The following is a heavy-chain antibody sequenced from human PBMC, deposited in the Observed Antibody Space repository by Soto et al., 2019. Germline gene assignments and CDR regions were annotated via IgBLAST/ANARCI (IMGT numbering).Heavy chain of an antibody. CDR2: IYFAGST. J-gene: IGHJ4*02. CDR1: GGSLSSSSYY. Sequence: SETLSLTCTVSGGSLSSSSYYWAWIRQPPGKRLEWIGSIYFAGSTYYNPSLKSRVTISVDTSKNQFSLKLSSVTAADTAVYYCAGGLIPYYFDYWGQGTLVTVSS. CDR3: AGGLIPYYFDY. V-gene: IGHV4-39*01. D-gene: IGHD5-12*01.